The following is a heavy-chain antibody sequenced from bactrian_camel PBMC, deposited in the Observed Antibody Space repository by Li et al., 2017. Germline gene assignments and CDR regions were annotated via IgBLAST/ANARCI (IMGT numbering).Heavy chain of an antibody. CDR3: AADLYCPVSDGTFRMSGSY. CDR1: ESTYTTYC. Sequence: HVQLVESGGGSAQAGGSLILACIPPESTYTTYCMAWFRQDSENRPRAGVAAIDHDGNTRYAKSVEGRFTISHDSAKNTVYLQMNSLKPEDTAMYYCAADLYCPVSDGTFRMSGSYWGQGTQVTVS. V-gene: IGHV3S53*01. J-gene: IGHJ4*01. CDR2: IDHDGNT. D-gene: IGHD2*01.